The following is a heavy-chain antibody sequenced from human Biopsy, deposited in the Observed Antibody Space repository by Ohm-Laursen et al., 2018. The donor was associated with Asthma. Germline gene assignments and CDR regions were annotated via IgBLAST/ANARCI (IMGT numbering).Heavy chain of an antibody. CDR2: IYCAEYN. D-gene: IGHD3-9*01. Sequence: TLTLTCSFSGFSLRTPGVGVGWIRQSPGKALEWLALIYCAEYNPFRPSLKRRLTITKDPSKNQVVLTMTKMDPVDSGTYYCALSQDSGFDDHSPSWFDPWGQGTLVTVSS. V-gene: IGHV2-5*02. CDR1: GFSLRTPGVG. J-gene: IGHJ5*02. CDR3: ALSQDSGFDDHSPSWFDP.